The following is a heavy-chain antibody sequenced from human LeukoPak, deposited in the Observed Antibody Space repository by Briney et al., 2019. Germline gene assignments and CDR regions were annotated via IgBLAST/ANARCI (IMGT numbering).Heavy chain of an antibody. Sequence: GESLKISCKGSGYRFTSYWIGWVRQMPGKGLEWMGIIYPGDSDTRYSPSFQGQVTISADKSISTAYLQWSSLKASDTAMYYCASGRGCSSTSCYTGRVTELADAFDIWGQGTMVTVSS. CDR1: GYRFTSYW. V-gene: IGHV5-51*01. D-gene: IGHD2-2*02. J-gene: IGHJ3*02. CDR2: IYPGDSDT. CDR3: ASGRGCSSTSCYTGRVTELADAFDI.